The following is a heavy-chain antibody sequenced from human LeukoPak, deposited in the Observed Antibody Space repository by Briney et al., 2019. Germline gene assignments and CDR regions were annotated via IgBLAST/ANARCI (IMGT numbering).Heavy chain of an antibody. J-gene: IGHJ4*02. CDR3: ARELGD. V-gene: IGHV3-53*01. Sequence: GGSLRLSCAASGFTFSNAWMSWVRQAPGKGLEWVSVIYGAGAGITYYIDSVKGRFTISRDNSRNTVYLQMNSLRAEDTAVYYCARELGDWGQGTLVTVSS. CDR2: IYGAGAGIT. CDR1: GFTFSNAW.